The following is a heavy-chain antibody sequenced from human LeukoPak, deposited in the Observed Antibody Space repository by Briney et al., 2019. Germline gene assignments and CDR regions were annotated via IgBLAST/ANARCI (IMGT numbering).Heavy chain of an antibody. Sequence: PGGSLRLSCAASGFTVSSNYMSWVRQAPGKGLEWASVIYSGGSTYYADSVKGRFTISRDNSKNTLYLQMNSLRAEDTAVYYCARDPGTYCGGDCYQDSYYYYGMDVWGQGTTVTVSS. CDR3: ARDPGTYCGGDCYQDSYYYYGMDV. J-gene: IGHJ6*02. V-gene: IGHV3-53*01. CDR1: GFTVSSNY. D-gene: IGHD2-21*02. CDR2: IYSGGST.